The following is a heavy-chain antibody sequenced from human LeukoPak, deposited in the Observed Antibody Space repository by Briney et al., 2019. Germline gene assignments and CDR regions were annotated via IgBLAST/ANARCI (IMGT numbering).Heavy chain of an antibody. CDR1: GFIFSDYG. CDR3: ARGGAARPDY. Sequence: GASLRLSCVASGFIFSDYGMDWVRQDPGKGLEWISYISASSSSIDYADSVKGRFTISRDNTKNSLFLQMHSLTVEDTAVYYCARGGAARPDYWGQGTLVTVSS. D-gene: IGHD6-6*01. CDR2: ISASSSSI. V-gene: IGHV3-48*01. J-gene: IGHJ4*02.